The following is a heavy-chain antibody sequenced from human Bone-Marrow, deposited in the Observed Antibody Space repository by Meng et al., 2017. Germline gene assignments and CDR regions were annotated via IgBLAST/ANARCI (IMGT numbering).Heavy chain of an antibody. CDR2: INQSGSA. D-gene: IGHD3-10*01. V-gene: IGHV4-34*01. CDR3: ARRGGSGHYSP. Sequence: QVQLQQWGEGLLKPPETLALTCAVYGGSFSGNSWSWIRQPPGKGLEWIGEINQSGSAKYNPSLKSRVTMSADSSKKQFSLKMSSMAAADTAVYYCARRGGSGHYSPWGQGTLVTVSS. J-gene: IGHJ5*02. CDR1: GGSFSGNS.